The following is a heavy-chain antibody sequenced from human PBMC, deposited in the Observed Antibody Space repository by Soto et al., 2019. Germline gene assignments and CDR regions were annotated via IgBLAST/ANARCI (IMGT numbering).Heavy chain of an antibody. D-gene: IGHD3-9*01. CDR2: SSSSSTSV. Sequence: EVRLVESGGGLVKPGGSLRLSCAASGFTFSSYTMNWVRQAPGKGLECVSSSSSSSTSVYYADSVKGRFTISRDNAKNSLYLQMNSLRAEDTAVYYCASGPYFEILTGYFDPWGQGTLVTVSS. V-gene: IGHV3-21*01. CDR1: GFTFSSYT. J-gene: IGHJ5*02. CDR3: ASGPYFEILTGYFDP.